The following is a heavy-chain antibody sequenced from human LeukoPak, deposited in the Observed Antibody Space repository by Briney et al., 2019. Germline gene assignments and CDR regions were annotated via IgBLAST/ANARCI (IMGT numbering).Heavy chain of an antibody. D-gene: IGHD2-2*01. Sequence: GGSLRLSCAASGFTFDDHGMTWVRQVPGKGLEWVAGINWNGGFTDYVDSVKGRFAVSRDNAKNSLYLQMNSLRAEDTAVYYCARGGYCSSTSCPHHNWFDPWGQGTLVTVSS. V-gene: IGHV3-20*04. J-gene: IGHJ5*02. CDR1: GFTFDDHG. CDR2: INWNGGFT. CDR3: ARGGYCSSTSCPHHNWFDP.